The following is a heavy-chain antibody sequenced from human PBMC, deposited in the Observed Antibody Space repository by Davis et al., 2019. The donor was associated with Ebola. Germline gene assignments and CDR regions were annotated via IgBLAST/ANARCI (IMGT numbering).Heavy chain of an antibody. Sequence: ASVKVSCKASGYTFTTYAMHWVRQAPGQRLEWMGWINAGNGNTKYSQKFQGRVTITRDTSASTAYMELSSLRSEDTAVYYCASSTSWANPRYYYYGMDVWGQGTTVTVSS. J-gene: IGHJ6*02. V-gene: IGHV1-3*01. D-gene: IGHD2-2*01. CDR3: ASSTSWANPRYYYYGMDV. CDR1: GYTFTTYA. CDR2: INAGNGNT.